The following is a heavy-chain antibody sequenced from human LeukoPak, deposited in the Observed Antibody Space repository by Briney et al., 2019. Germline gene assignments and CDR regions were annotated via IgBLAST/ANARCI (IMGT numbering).Heavy chain of an antibody. CDR2: ITSSSTYI. D-gene: IGHD3-10*02. CDR1: GFTFSSYS. Sequence: GGSLRLSCAASGFTFSSYSMNWVRQAPGKGLEWVSSITSSSTYIYYADSVKGRFTISRDNSKNTLYLQMNSLRAEDTAIYYCAELGITMIGGVWGKGTTVTISS. V-gene: IGHV3-21*04. CDR3: AELGITMIGGV. J-gene: IGHJ6*04.